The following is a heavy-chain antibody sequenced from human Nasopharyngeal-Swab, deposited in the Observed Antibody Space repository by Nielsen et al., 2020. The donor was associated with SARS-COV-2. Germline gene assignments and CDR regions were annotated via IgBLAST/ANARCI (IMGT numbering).Heavy chain of an antibody. V-gene: IGHV3-11*01. CDR3: ARDRQGDDSRNYYYGMDV. CDR2: ISSSGSTI. Sequence: GGSLRLSCAASGFTFSDYYMSWIRQAPGKGLEWVSYISSSGSTIYYADSVKGRFTISRDNAKKSLYLQMNSLRAEDTAVYYCARDRQGDDSRNYYYGMDVWGQGTTVSVSS. J-gene: IGHJ6*02. CDR1: GFTFSDYY. D-gene: IGHD2-21*02.